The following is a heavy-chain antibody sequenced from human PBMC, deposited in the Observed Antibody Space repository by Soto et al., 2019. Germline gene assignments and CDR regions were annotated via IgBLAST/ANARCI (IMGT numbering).Heavy chain of an antibody. CDR1: GFTVSSNY. J-gene: IGHJ4*02. D-gene: IGHD6-13*01. Sequence: EVQLVETGGGLIQPGGSLRLSCAASGFTVSSNYMSWVRQAPGKGLEWVSVIYSGGSTYYADSVKGRFTISRDNSNNTLYLQMNSLRADDTAVYDCAGGAYGSSWYYFDDWGQGTLVTVSS. CDR3: AGGAYGSSWYYFDD. V-gene: IGHV3-53*02. CDR2: IYSGGST.